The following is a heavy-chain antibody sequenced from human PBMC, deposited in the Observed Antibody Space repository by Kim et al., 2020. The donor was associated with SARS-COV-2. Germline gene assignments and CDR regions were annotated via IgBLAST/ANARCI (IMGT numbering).Heavy chain of an antibody. V-gene: IGHV4-59*01. CDR1: GGSITGSY. D-gene: IGHD3-10*01. CDR2: IYDSGTP. Sequence: SETLSLTCTVSGGSITGSYWSWIRQPPGKGLEWIGHIYDSGTPNYNPSLKSRAVISDDTSKNPFSLKLTSVTPADTAVYFCARDGYGSGGYGWFDPWG. J-gene: IGHJ5*02. CDR3: ARDGYGSGGYGWFDP.